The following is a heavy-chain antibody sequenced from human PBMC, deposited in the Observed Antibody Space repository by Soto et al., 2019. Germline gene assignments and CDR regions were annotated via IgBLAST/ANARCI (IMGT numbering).Heavy chain of an antibody. Sequence: GGSLRLSCAASGFTFSSYGMHWVRQAPGKGLEWVAVIWYDGSNKYYADSVKGRFTISRDNSKNTLYLQMNSLRAEDTAVYYCARDDLGYCSSTSCSNNFDYWGQGTLVTVSS. CDR3: ARDDLGYCSSTSCSNNFDY. V-gene: IGHV3-33*01. CDR2: IWYDGSNK. D-gene: IGHD2-2*01. CDR1: GFTFSSYG. J-gene: IGHJ4*02.